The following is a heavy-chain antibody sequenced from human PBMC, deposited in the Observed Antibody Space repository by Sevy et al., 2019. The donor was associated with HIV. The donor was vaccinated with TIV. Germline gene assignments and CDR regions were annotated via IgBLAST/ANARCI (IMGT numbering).Heavy chain of an antibody. CDR3: AKMWREGLHIYSDAFHI. CDR1: GFSFSDYV. J-gene: IGHJ3*02. D-gene: IGHD2-21*01. CDR2: IDAIRGNA. V-gene: IGHV3-23*03. Sequence: GGSLRLSCAASGFSFSDYVMAWVRQAPGKGLEWVSLIDAIRGNAHYGDSVKGRFTISRKNSKNTLNLKLNSLRLDDTAVYFCAKMWREGLHIYSDAFHIWGQGTPVTVSS.